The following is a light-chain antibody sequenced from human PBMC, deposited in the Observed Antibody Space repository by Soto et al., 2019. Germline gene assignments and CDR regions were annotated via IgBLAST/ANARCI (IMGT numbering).Light chain of an antibody. J-gene: IGKJ4*01. CDR2: AAY. V-gene: IGKV1-16*01. CDR1: QGIGDY. CDR3: QQDKGYPLT. Sequence: DIEMTQSPSSLSASVGDRVTITCRASQGIGDYLSWFQQKPGRGPKTLISAAYNLQDGAPSRFIGREYGTEFSLTISSLQHDDSATYYCQQDKGYPLTFGGGTKV.